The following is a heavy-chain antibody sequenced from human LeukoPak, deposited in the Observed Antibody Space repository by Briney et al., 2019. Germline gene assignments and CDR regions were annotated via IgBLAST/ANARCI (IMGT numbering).Heavy chain of an antibody. Sequence: GASVKVSCKASGYTFTGYYMHWVRQAPGQGLEWMGRINPNSGGTNYAQKFQGRVTMTRDTSISTAYMELSRLRSDDTAVYYCARGRYYYDSSGSHPDAFDIWGQGTMVTVSS. CDR2: INPNSGGT. V-gene: IGHV1-2*06. D-gene: IGHD3-22*01. J-gene: IGHJ3*02. CDR3: ARGRYYYDSSGSHPDAFDI. CDR1: GYTFTGYY.